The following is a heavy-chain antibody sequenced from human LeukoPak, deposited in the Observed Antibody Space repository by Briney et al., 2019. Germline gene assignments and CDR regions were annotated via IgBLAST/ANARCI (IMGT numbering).Heavy chain of an antibody. CDR1: GFTLSNYN. CDR2: ISSSSSYI. V-gene: IGHV3-21*01. J-gene: IGHJ4*02. Sequence: GGSLRLSCAASGFTLSNYNMNWVRQAPGKGLEWVSSISSSSSYIYYADSVKGRFTISRDNAKNSLYLQMHSLRAEDTAVYYCARERASGYCSGGGCYGYFDYWGQGTLVIVSS. D-gene: IGHD2-15*01. CDR3: ARERASGYCSGGGCYGYFDY.